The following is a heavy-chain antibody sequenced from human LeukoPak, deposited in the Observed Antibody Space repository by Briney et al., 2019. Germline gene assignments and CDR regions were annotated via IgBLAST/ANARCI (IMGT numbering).Heavy chain of an antibody. V-gene: IGHV3-21*01. Sequence: GGSLRLSCAASGFTFSSNSMNWVRQAPGKGLEWVSSISSSSSYIYYADSVKGRFTISRDNAKNSLYLQMNSLRAEDTAVYYCAHYYGSGSSYDAFDIWGQGTMVTVSS. J-gene: IGHJ3*02. CDR1: GFTFSSNS. CDR3: AHYYGSGSSYDAFDI. D-gene: IGHD3-10*01. CDR2: ISSSSSYI.